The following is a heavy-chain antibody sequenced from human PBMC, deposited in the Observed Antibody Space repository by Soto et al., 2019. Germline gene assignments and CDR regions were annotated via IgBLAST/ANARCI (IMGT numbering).Heavy chain of an antibody. CDR3: ASFESYGRYYYYGMDV. CDR1: GFTFSSYA. CDR2: ISYDGSNK. V-gene: IGHV3-30-3*01. J-gene: IGHJ6*02. Sequence: GGSLRLSCAASGFTFSSYAMHCVRQAPGKGLEWVAVISYDGSNKYYADSVNGRFTISRDNSKNTLYLQMNSLRAEDTAVYYCASFESYGRYYYYGMDVWGQGTKVTVSS. D-gene: IGHD5-18*01.